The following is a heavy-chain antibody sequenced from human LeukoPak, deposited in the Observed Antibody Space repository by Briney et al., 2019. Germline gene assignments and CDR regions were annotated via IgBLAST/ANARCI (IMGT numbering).Heavy chain of an antibody. V-gene: IGHV3-53*01. CDR1: GFTASSNY. J-gene: IGHJ4*02. Sequence: GGSLRLSCAASGFTASSNYMSWVRQAPGKGLEWVSVIYSGGSTYYADSVKGRFTISRDNSKNTLYLQMNSLRAEDTAVYYCARGYGDYDYFDYWGQGTLVTVSS. CDR2: IYSGGST. D-gene: IGHD4-17*01. CDR3: ARGYGDYDYFDY.